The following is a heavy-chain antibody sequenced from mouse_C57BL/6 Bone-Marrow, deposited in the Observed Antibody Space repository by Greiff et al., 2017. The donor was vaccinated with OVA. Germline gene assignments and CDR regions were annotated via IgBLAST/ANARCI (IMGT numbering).Heavy chain of an antibody. CDR3: TRPPITTVVDY. CDR1: GYTFTDYE. D-gene: IGHD1-1*01. CDR2: IDPETGGT. V-gene: IGHV1-15*01. Sequence: VQLQQSGAELVRPGASVTLSCKASGYTFTDYEMHWVKQTPVHGLEWIGAIDPETGGTAYNQKFKGKAILTADKSSSTAYMELRSLTSEDSAVYYCTRPPITTVVDYWGQGTTLTVSS. J-gene: IGHJ2*01.